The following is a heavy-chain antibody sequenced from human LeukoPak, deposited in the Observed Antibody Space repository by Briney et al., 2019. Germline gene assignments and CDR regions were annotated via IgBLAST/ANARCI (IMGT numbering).Heavy chain of an antibody. J-gene: IGHJ4*02. V-gene: IGHV4-39*01. D-gene: IGHD6-19*01. CDR2: IYYDGTT. Sequence: PSETLSLTRTVSGGSITRTNSYWAWVRQPPGKGLEWIGSIYYDGTTYFSPSLKSRVTISVDSSNNQFSLKLTSVTAADTAVYYCARTRRGSGGSVEDWGQGTQVTVSS. CDR3: ARTRRGSGGSVED. CDR1: GGSITRTNSY.